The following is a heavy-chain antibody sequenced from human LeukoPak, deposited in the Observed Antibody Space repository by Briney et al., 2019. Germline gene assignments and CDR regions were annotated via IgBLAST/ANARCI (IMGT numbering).Heavy chain of an antibody. J-gene: IGHJ6*02. CDR3: ARDLSDSYGMDV. D-gene: IGHD6-25*01. CDR1: GFTFSSYS. Sequence: GGSLRLSCAASGFTFSSYSMNWARQAPGKGLEWVSSISSSSSYIYYADSVKGRFTISRDNAKNSLYLQMNSLRAEDTAVYYCARDLSDSYGMDVWGQGTTVTVSS. V-gene: IGHV3-21*01. CDR2: ISSSSSYI.